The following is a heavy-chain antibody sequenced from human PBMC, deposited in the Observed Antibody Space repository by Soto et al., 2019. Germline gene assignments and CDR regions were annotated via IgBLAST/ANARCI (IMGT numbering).Heavy chain of an antibody. CDR2: ISSSGSTI. CDR3: ARARDFWSGYYHYYYGMDV. V-gene: IGHV3-48*03. Sequence: EVQLVESGGGLVQPGGSLRLSCAASGFTFSSYEMNWVRQAPGKGLEWVSYISSSGSTIYYADSVKGRFTISRDNAKNSLYLQMNSLRAEDTAVYYCARARDFWSGYYHYYYGMDVWGRGTTVTVSS. D-gene: IGHD3-3*01. CDR1: GFTFSSYE. J-gene: IGHJ6*02.